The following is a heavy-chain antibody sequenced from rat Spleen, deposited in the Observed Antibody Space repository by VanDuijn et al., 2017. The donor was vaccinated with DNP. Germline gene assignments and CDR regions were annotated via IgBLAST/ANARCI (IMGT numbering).Heavy chain of an antibody. D-gene: IGHD1-12*02. V-gene: IGHV3-1*01. CDR3: TRERRGHYDGTYYRYWYFDF. CDR2: ITHSGST. J-gene: IGHJ1*01. CDR1: GYSITSNY. Sequence: EVQLQESGPGLVKPSQSLSLTCSVTGYSITSNYWGWIRKFPGNKMEWMGYITHSGSTSYNPSLKSRISITRDTSKNQFFLQLNSVTTEDTATYYCTRERRGHYDGTYYRYWYFDFWGPGTMVTVSS.